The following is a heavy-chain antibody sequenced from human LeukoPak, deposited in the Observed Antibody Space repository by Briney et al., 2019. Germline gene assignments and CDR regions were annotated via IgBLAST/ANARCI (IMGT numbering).Heavy chain of an antibody. CDR3: AKGPYGLGIYYGMDV. V-gene: IGHV3-23*01. J-gene: IGHJ6*02. D-gene: IGHD3-10*01. Sequence: GGSLRLSCATSGFTFSNCGMSWVRQAPGKGLQWLSVIGGDGTTYYADSVKGRFTVSRDNSENTLYLQMNSLRAEDTAVYYCAKGPYGLGIYYGMDVWGQGATVTV. CDR2: IGGDGTT. CDR1: GFTFSNCG.